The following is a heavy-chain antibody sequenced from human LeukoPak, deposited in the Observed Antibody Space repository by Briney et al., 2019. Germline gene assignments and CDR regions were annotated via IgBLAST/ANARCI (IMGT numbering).Heavy chain of an antibody. V-gene: IGHV4-61*01. CDR3: ARISLTMRDAFDI. D-gene: IGHD4/OR15-4a*01. CDR2: IYYSGST. J-gene: IGHJ3*02. CDR1: GGSVSSGSYY. Sequence: SETLSLTCTVSGGSVSSGSYYWSWIRQPPGKGLEWIGYIYYSGSTNYNPSLKSRVTISVDTSKNQFSLKLSSVTAADTAVYYCARISLTMRDAFDIWGQGTTVTVST.